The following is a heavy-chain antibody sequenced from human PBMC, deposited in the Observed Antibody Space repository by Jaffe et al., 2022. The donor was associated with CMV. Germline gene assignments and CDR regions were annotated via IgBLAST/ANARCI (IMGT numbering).Heavy chain of an antibody. CDR1: GYTLTELS. CDR2: FDPEDGET. Sequence: QVQLVQSGAEVKKPGASVKVSCKVSGYTLTELSMHWVRQAPGKGLEWMGGFDPEDGETIYAQKFQGRVTMTEDTSTDTAYMELSSLRSEDTAVYYCATDYSVTSVAESYYYYGMDVWGQGTTVTVSS. D-gene: IGHD6-19*01. V-gene: IGHV1-24*01. CDR3: ATDYSVTSVAESYYYYGMDV. J-gene: IGHJ6*02.